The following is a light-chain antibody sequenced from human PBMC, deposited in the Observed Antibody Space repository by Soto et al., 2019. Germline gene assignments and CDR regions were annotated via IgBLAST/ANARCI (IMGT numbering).Light chain of an antibody. Sequence: SVLTQPPSVSGAPGQRVTISCTGSSSNIGAGYDVHWYQQLPGTAPKLLSYGNSNRPSGVPDRFSGSKSGTSASLAITGLQAEHEADYYCQSYDSSLSGYVFVTGTKLNVL. CDR2: GNS. V-gene: IGLV1-40*01. CDR1: SSNIGAGYD. CDR3: QSYDSSLSGYV. J-gene: IGLJ1*01.